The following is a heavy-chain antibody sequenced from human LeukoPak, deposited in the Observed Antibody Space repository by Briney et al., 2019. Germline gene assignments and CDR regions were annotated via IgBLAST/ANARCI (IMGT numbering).Heavy chain of an antibody. CDR3: AKDQVYRSYYGSGSYYP. V-gene: IGHV3-23*01. Sequence: PGGSLRLSCAASGFTFSSYAVSWVRQAPGKGLEWVSAISGSGGSTYYADSVKGRFTISRDNSKNTLYLQMNSLRAEDTAVYYCAKDQVYRSYYGSGSYYPWGQGTLVTVSS. J-gene: IGHJ5*02. CDR2: ISGSGGST. D-gene: IGHD3-10*01. CDR1: GFTFSSYA.